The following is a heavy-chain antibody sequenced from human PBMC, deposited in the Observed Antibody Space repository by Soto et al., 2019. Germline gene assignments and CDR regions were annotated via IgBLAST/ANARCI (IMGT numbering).Heavy chain of an antibody. CDR1: GGSISSYY. J-gene: IGHJ4*02. D-gene: IGHD6-13*01. CDR3: ARSGYSTEFDY. CDR2: IYYSGST. Sequence: ASETLSLTCTVSGGSISSYYWSWIRQPPGKGLEWIGYIYYSGSTNYNPSLKSRVTISVDTSKNQFSLKLSSVTAADTAVYYCARSGYSTEFDYWGQGTLVTVSS. V-gene: IGHV4-59*01.